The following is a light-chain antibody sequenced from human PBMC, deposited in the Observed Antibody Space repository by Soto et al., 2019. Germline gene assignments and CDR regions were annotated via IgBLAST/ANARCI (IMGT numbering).Light chain of an antibody. CDR3: QQYNRYST. J-gene: IGKJ1*01. CDR1: QSISSS. CDR2: DAS. V-gene: IGKV1-5*01. Sequence: DIQMTQSPSTLSASVGDRVAITCRASQSISSSLAWYQQKPGKAPKLLIYDASTLESGVPLRFSGSGSGTEFTLTISSLQPDDLATYYCQQYNRYSTFGQGTKVDI.